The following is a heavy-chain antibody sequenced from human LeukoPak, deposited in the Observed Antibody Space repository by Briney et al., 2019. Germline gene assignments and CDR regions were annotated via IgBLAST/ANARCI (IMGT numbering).Heavy chain of an antibody. D-gene: IGHD3-22*01. CDR3: ARQKILEAEYYYDSSGYLDY. CDR1: GGSISSSSYY. Sequence: SETLSLTCTVSGGSISSSSYYWGWIRQPPGKGLEWIGSIYYSGSTYYNPSLKSRVTISVDTSKNQFSLKLSSVTAADTAVYYCARQKILEAEYYYDSSGYLDYWGQGTLVTVSS. V-gene: IGHV4-39*07. J-gene: IGHJ4*02. CDR2: IYYSGST.